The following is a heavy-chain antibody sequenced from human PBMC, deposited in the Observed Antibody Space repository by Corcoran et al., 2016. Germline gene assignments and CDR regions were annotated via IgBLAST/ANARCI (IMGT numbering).Heavy chain of an antibody. D-gene: IGHD3-10*01. V-gene: IGHV3-48*02. CDR3: ARDYSIYGPGGMYYYYGMDV. Sequence: EVQLVESGGGLVQPGGSLRLSCAASGFTFSSYSMNWVRQAPGKGLEWVSYISSSSSTIYYADSVKGRFTISRDNAKNSLYLQMNSLRDEDAAVYYCARDYSIYGPGGMYYYYGMDVWGQGTTVTVSS. CDR1: GFTFSSYS. CDR2: ISSSSSTI. J-gene: IGHJ6*02.